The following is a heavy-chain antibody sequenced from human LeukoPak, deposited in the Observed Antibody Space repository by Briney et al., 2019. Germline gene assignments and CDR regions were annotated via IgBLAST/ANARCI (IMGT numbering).Heavy chain of an antibody. J-gene: IGHJ4*02. V-gene: IGHV1-24*01. Sequence: ASVKVSCKVSGYTLTELSMHWVRQAPGKGLEWMGGFDPEDGETIYAQKFQGRVTMTEDTSTDTAYMELSSLRSEDTAVYYCATDGCSGGSCYFDYWGQGTLVTVSS. CDR3: ATDGCSGGSCYFDY. D-gene: IGHD2-15*01. CDR1: GYTLTELS. CDR2: FDPEDGET.